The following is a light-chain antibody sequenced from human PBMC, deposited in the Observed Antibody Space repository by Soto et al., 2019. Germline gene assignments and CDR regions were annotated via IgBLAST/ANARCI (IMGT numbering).Light chain of an antibody. CDR1: QSVSGRY. CDR2: GAS. J-gene: IGKJ1*01. V-gene: IGKV3-20*01. CDR3: QQYGSTPWT. Sequence: EIVLTQSPGTLSLSPGERATLSCRASQSVSGRYLAWYQQKPGQAPRPLIYGASSRASGIPDRFSGSGSGTDFTFTISRLEPEDFAVYYCQQYGSTPWTFGQGTKVEIK.